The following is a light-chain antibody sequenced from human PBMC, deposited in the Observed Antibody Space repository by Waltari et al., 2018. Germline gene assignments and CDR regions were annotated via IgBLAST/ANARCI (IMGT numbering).Light chain of an antibody. J-gene: IGLJ2*01. CDR1: SSDVGGYNY. CDR2: EVS. CDR3: SSYAGSNDPVV. Sequence: QSALTQPPSASGSPGQSVAISCTGTSSDVGGYNYVSWYQQHPGKAPKLIIYEVSKRPSGVPDRFSVSKSGNTASLTVSGLQADDEADFYCSSYAGSNDPVVFGGGTKLTVL. V-gene: IGLV2-8*01.